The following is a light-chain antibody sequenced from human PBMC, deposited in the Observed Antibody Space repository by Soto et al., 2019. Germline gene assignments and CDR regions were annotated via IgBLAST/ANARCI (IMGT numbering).Light chain of an antibody. CDR3: QQYNIWPPLYT. Sequence: IVLTQSPAILYASPGERATLSCRASQTVSDNLAWYQQKPGQSPRLLIYGASTRATDIPVRFSGSGSGTEFALTISSLQSEDFAVYYCQQYNIWPPLYTFGQGTKL. J-gene: IGKJ2*01. V-gene: IGKV3-15*01. CDR1: QTVSDN. CDR2: GAS.